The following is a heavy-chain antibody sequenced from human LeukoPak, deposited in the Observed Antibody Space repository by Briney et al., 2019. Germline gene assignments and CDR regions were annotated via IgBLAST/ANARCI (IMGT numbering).Heavy chain of an antibody. CDR3: ASLYSYDSRALTN. CDR1: GGSFSGYY. CDR2: INHSGST. D-gene: IGHD3-22*01. V-gene: IGHV4-34*01. J-gene: IGHJ4*02. Sequence: SETLSLTCAVDGGSFSGYYWSWIRLPPGKGREWIGEINHSGSTNYNPSLKRRVPIPVHTPKHQFSLQPRSVTAADTAVYYCASLYSYDSRALTNWRQPTLLTVPS.